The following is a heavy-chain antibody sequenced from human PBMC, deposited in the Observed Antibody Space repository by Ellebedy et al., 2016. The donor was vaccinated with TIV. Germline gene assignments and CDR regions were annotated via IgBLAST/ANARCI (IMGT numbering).Heavy chain of an antibody. CDR1: GFSFNEFW. D-gene: IGHD6-13*01. V-gene: IGHV3-74*01. CDR3: ARDFVTESSWYYLDN. Sequence: GESLKISXLASGFSFNEFWMDWVRQAPGKGLMWVARIKSDGSSTTYVDSVKGRFTISRDNAKNTLYLQMNNLTADDSGMYFCARDFVTESSWYYLDNWGLGTLVTVSS. CDR2: IKSDGSST. J-gene: IGHJ4*02.